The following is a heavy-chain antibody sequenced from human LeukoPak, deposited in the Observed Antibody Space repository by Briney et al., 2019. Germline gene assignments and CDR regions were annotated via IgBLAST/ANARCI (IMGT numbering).Heavy chain of an antibody. CDR1: GGSISSYY. CDR3: AREVVYYGAPGWFDP. V-gene: IGHV4-59*01. CDR2: IYYSGST. D-gene: IGHD4-17*01. J-gene: IGHJ5*02. Sequence: SETLSLTCTVSGGSISSYYWSWIRQPPGKGLEWIGYIYYSGSTNYNPSLKSRVTISVDTSKNQFSLKLSSVTAADTAVYYCAREVVYYGAPGWFDPWGQGTLVTVSS.